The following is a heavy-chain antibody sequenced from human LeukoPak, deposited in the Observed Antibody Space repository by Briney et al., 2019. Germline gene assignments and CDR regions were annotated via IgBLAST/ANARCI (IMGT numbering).Heavy chain of an antibody. CDR2: IYYSGST. CDR3: ARDRPVDYDFWSGYYDY. J-gene: IGHJ4*02. V-gene: IGHV4-59*01. Sequence: SETLSLTGTVSGGSISSYYWSWIRQPPGKGLEWIGYIYYSGSTNYNPSLKSRVTISVDTSKNQFSLKLSSVTAADTAVYYCARDRPVDYDFWSGYYDYWGQGTLVTVSS. D-gene: IGHD3-3*01. CDR1: GGSISSYY.